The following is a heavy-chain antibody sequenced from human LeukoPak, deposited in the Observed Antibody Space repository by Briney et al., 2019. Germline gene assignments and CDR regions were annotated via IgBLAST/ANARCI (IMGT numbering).Heavy chain of an antibody. D-gene: IGHD2-21*01. V-gene: IGHV3-23*01. CDR1: GFTFDDYA. Sequence: GGALRLSCAATGFTFDDYARHGVRQAPGRGVEGVSSISKSDGTTYYAGSVSGRLTIPRDNSKKTLYLHMNSRRVKDTARYYCARAALIPDFGGQGTLPTVSS. CDR2: ISKSDGTT. CDR3: ARAALIPDF. J-gene: IGHJ4*01.